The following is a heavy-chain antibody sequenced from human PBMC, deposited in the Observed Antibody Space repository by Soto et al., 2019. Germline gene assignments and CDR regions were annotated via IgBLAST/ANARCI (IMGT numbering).Heavy chain of an antibody. V-gene: IGHV1-69*04. CDR1: GYTFTSYA. Sequence: GASVKVSCKASGYTFTSYAMHWVRQAPGQGLEWMGRIIPILGIANYAQKFQGRVTITADKSTSTAYMELSSLRSEDTAVYYCASLVRGVRRYGMDVWGQGTTVTVSS. CDR3: ASLVRGVRRYGMDV. CDR2: IIPILGIA. D-gene: IGHD3-10*01. J-gene: IGHJ6*02.